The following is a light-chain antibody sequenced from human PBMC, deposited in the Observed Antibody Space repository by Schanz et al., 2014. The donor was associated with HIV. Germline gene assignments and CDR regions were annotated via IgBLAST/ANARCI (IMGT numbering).Light chain of an antibody. CDR2: GAS. CDR3: QQYNNWPPLT. CDR1: QGISTSY. V-gene: IGKV3-15*01. Sequence: ESVLTQSPGTLSLSPGERATLSCRASQGISTSYLAWYQQKPGQAPRLLIYGASTRAPGIPARFTGSGSGTEFTLTISSLQSEDFAVYYCQQYNNWPPLTFGPGTKVDIK. J-gene: IGKJ3*01.